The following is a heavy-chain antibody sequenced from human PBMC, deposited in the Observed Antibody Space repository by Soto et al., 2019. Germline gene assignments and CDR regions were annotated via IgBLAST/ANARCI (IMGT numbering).Heavy chain of an antibody. CDR2: IHYRANS. D-gene: IGHD3-3*02. Sequence: SETLSLTCAVSGDSISSSSYYWAWIRQPPGKGLEWIGSIHYRANSYYSPSLKSRITISVDTSKNQISLRLSFVTAADTAVYYCARPLQLAVSGFDPWGQGTLVTVSS. J-gene: IGHJ5*02. CDR1: GDSISSSSYY. CDR3: ARPLQLAVSGFDP. V-gene: IGHV4-39*01.